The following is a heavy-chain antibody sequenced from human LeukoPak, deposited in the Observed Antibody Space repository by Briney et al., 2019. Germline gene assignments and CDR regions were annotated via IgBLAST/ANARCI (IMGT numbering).Heavy chain of an antibody. Sequence: ASVKVSCKASGYTFTSYGIRWVRQAPGQGLEWMGWISAYNGNTNYAQKLQGRVTMTTDTSTSTAYMELRSLRSDDTAVYYCARSPPHNIAVAGTGFDYWGQGTLVTVSS. CDR2: ISAYNGNT. D-gene: IGHD6-19*01. J-gene: IGHJ4*02. CDR3: ARSPPHNIAVAGTGFDY. CDR1: GYTFTSYG. V-gene: IGHV1-18*01.